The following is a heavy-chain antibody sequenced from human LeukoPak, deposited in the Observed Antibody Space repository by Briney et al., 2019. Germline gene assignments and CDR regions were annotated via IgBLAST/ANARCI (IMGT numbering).Heavy chain of an antibody. J-gene: IGHJ3*02. V-gene: IGHV4-59*01. D-gene: IGHD5-12*01. CDR1: GGSMSSYY. CDR3: ARVQWLRLAGGAFDI. Sequence: SETLSLTCSVSGGSMSSYYWSWIRQSPGKGLEWIGYIYHSGSTDYNSSLKSRVTISEDTSKKQFSLKVSSVTAADTAVYYCARVQWLRLAGGAFDIWGQGTMVTVSS. CDR2: IYHSGST.